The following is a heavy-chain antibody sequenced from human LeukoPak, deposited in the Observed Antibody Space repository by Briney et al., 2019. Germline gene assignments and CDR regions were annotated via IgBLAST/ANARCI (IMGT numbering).Heavy chain of an antibody. CDR1: GFTFSSYA. CDR3: AKVGLYGMDV. J-gene: IGHJ6*02. V-gene: IGHV3-23*01. Sequence: PGGSLRLSCAASGFTFSSYAMRWVRQAPGKGLEWVSAISGSGGSTNYADSVKGRFTISRDNSKNTLYLQMNSLRAEDTAVYYCAKVGLYGMDVWGQGTTVTVSS. D-gene: IGHD3-16*01. CDR2: ISGSGGST.